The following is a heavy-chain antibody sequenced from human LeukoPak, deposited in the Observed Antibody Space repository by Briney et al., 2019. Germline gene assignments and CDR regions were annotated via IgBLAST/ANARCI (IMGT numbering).Heavy chain of an antibody. Sequence: PSETLSLTCTVSGGSISSYYWSWIRQPPGKGLEWIGYISYTGSTNYNPSLKSRVTISVDTSKNQFSLNLSSVTAADTAVYYCARLCGWDSSGWYPYWYFDLWGRGTLVTVSP. CDR2: ISYTGST. V-gene: IGHV4-59*01. D-gene: IGHD6-19*01. J-gene: IGHJ2*01. CDR3: ARLCGWDSSGWYPYWYFDL. CDR1: GGSISSYY.